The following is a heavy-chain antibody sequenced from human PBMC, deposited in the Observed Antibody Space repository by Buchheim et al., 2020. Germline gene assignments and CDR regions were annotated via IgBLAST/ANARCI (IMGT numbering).Heavy chain of an antibody. V-gene: IGHV4-34*01. J-gene: IGHJ4*02. Sequence: QVQLQQWGAGLLKPSETLSLTCAVYGGSFSGYYWSWIRQPPGKGLEWIGEINHSGGTNSNPSLKSRGTISVDTSKNQFSLKLSSVTAADTAVYYCARVLWEGAQGEYFDYWGQGT. D-gene: IGHD3-16*01. CDR3: ARVLWEGAQGEYFDY. CDR2: INHSGGT. CDR1: GGSFSGYY.